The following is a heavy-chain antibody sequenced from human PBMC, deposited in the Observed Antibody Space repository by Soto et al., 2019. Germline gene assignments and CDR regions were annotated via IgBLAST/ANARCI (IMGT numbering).Heavy chain of an antibody. CDR2: MSHSGGT. Sequence: QVQFQQGGAGRWTPPETLSLPCAFYGGFVTSVSSNGSWIRHPPGKGLGWIGEMSHSGGTHFNPSLKSRVTISVDTSKNQFSLKMSSVTAADTALYYCARVERGTATTVVDAFDIWGPGTMVTVSS. D-gene: IGHD1-1*01. J-gene: IGHJ3*02. V-gene: IGHV4-34*01. CDR1: GGFVTSVSSN. CDR3: ARVERGTATTVVDAFDI.